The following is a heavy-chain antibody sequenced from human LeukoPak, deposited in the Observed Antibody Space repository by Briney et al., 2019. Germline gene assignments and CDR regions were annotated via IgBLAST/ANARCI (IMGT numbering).Heavy chain of an antibody. CDR2: IYSGGST. CDR1: GFTVSSNY. V-gene: IGHV3-53*01. Sequence: GGSLRLSCAASGFTVSSNYMSWVLQAPGKGLEWVSVIYSGGSTYYADSVKGRFTISRDDSKNTLYLQMNSLRAEDTAVYYCAADNLGSYYYYGMDVWGQGTTVTVSS. D-gene: IGHD1-14*01. J-gene: IGHJ6*02. CDR3: AADNLGSYYYYGMDV.